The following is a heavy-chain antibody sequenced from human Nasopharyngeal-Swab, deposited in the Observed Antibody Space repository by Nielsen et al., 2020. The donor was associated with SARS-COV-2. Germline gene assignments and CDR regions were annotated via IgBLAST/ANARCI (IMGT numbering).Heavy chain of an antibody. J-gene: IGHJ4*02. CDR2: ISSGGDTM. CDR3: ARDAIGIDY. Sequence: LSLTCAASGFTFSSYEMNWVRQAPGKGLEWVSYISSGGDTMYYADSVRGRFTISRDNAKNSLYLQMNSLRVEDAAVYYCARDAIGIDYWGQGTQVTVSS. CDR1: GFTFSSYE. V-gene: IGHV3-48*03.